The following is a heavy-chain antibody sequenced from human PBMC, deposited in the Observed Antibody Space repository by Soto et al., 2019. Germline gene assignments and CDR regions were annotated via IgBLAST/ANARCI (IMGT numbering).Heavy chain of an antibody. CDR2: IYYSGST. CDR1: GGSISSGGYY. D-gene: IGHD3-22*01. Sequence: SETLSLTCTVSGGSISSGGYYWSWIRQHPGKGLEWIGYIYYSGSTYYNPSLKSRVTISVDTSKNQFSLKLSSVTAADTAVYYCARMGSSFYDSSGYGFDYWGQGTLVTVSS. J-gene: IGHJ4*02. V-gene: IGHV4-31*03. CDR3: ARMGSSFYDSSGYGFDY.